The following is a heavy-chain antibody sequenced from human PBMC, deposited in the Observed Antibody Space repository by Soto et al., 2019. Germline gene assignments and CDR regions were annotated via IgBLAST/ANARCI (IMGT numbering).Heavy chain of an antibody. CDR2: IDLDNDNR. J-gene: IGHJ4*02. V-gene: IGHV1-2*02. CDR1: GHTFTGHH. D-gene: IGHD7-27*01. Sequence: ASVKVSCKASGHTFTGHHMHWVRQAPGQGLEWMGYIDLDNDNRAYAQKFQGRVTTTRDTSITTAYMELSGLRSDDTAVYYCGLETTGTGGFDYWGQGTLVTVSS. CDR3: GLETTGTGGFDY.